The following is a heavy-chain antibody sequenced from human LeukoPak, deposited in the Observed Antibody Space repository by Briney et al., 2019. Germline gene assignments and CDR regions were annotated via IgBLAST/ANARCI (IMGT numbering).Heavy chain of an antibody. CDR1: GLTIRYDG. D-gene: IGHD2-15*01. CDR3: AKNLLGSEAYSWYFDL. Sequence: GGSLRLSCAASGLTIRYDGMSWVRQAPGKGLEWVSSMTGSGGSTYVDSVKGRFTISRDNSKNTLYLQMNSLRAEDTAVYYCAKNLLGSEAYSWYFDLWGRGTLVTVSS. V-gene: IGHV3-23*01. CDR2: MTGSGGST. J-gene: IGHJ2*01.